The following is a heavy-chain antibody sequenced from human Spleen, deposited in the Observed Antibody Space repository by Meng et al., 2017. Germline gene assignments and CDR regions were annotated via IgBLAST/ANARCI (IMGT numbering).Heavy chain of an antibody. Sequence: PESGPGRVKASVTRSLPCAVSGGSISSSNWWSWVRQPPGKGLEWIGEIYHSGSTNYNPSLKSRVTISVDKSKNQFSLKLSSVTAADTAVYYCARATAAAAKGRWFDPWGQGTLVTVSS. CDR3: ARATAAAAKGRWFDP. D-gene: IGHD6-13*01. CDR1: GGSISSSNW. V-gene: IGHV4-4*02. J-gene: IGHJ5*02. CDR2: IYHSGST.